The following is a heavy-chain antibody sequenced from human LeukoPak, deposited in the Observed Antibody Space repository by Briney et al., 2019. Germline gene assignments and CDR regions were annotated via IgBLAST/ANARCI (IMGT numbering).Heavy chain of an antibody. CDR3: ARVLSGVRGVDWFDP. V-gene: IGHV1-8*01. J-gene: IGHJ5*02. CDR1: GYTFTNYD. CDR2: VNPHSGHT. Sequence: AASVRVSCKASGYTFTNYDINWVRQATGQGLEWMGGVNPHSGHTDYAQKFQGRVTMTRDSSISTAYMELSSLRSEDTAVYYCARVLSGVRGVDWFDPWGQGTLVTVSS. D-gene: IGHD3-10*01.